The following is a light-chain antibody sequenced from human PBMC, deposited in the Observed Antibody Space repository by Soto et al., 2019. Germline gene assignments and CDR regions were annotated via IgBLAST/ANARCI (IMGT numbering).Light chain of an antibody. J-gene: IGKJ5*01. V-gene: IGKV1-33*01. Sequence: DIQVSQSPSTLSASVGEKIIITCRASRDVGSDVSWYQQKPGQAPKLLIYDASDLETGVPSRFSGSGSGTGFTFTISSLQPEDFATYYCQQYESLPLTFGQGTRLEIK. CDR1: RDVGSD. CDR2: DAS. CDR3: QQYESLPLT.